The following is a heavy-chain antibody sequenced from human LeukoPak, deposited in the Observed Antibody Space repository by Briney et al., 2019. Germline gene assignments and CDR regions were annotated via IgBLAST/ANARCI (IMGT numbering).Heavy chain of an antibody. V-gene: IGHV4-59*01. J-gene: IGHJ5*02. Sequence: PSETLSLTCSVSGASLSSYYWDWLRQSPGKGLEWIGYISDTGKTDSNPSLKSRVNISLDKSKKQFSLSLRSVTAADSALYYGATGYYEPFATWGPGILVTVSS. CDR3: ATGYYEPFAT. D-gene: IGHD3-22*01. CDR2: ISDTGKT. CDR1: GASLSSYY.